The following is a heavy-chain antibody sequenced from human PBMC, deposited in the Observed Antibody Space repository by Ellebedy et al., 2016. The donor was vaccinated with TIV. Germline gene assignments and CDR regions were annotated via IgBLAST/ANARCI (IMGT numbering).Heavy chain of an antibody. Sequence: SGPTLVXPTEPLTLTCTVSGFSLSNARMGVSWIRQPPGKALEWLAHIFSNDEKSYSTSLKSRLTISKDTSKSQVVLTMTNMDPVDTATYYCARSTIVVVPAGTSYWFDPWGQGTLVTVSS. V-gene: IGHV2-26*01. CDR1: GFSLSNARMG. CDR2: IFSNDEK. J-gene: IGHJ5*02. CDR3: ARSTIVVVPAGTSYWFDP. D-gene: IGHD2-2*01.